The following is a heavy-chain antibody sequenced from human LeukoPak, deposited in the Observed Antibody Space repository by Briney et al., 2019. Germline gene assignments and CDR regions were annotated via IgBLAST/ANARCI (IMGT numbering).Heavy chain of an antibody. D-gene: IGHD2-21*02. V-gene: IGHV2-70*04. Sequence: SGPALVKPTQTLTLACTFSGFSLSTSGMRVSWIRQPPEKALEWLACIDWDDDKFYSTSLKTRLTISKDTSKNQVVLTMTNMDPVDTATYYCARVRCGGDCYPDYWCQGTLVTVSS. CDR2: IDWDDDK. J-gene: IGHJ4*02. CDR3: ARVRCGGDCYPDY. CDR1: GFSLSTSGMR.